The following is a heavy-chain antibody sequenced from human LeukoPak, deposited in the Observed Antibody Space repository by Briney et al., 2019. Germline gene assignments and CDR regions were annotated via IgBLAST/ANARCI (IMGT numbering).Heavy chain of an antibody. CDR3: AKVSY. V-gene: IGHV3-23*01. CDR2: TNSGGTST. CDR1: GFPFSDFS. Sequence: PGGSLRLSCATSGFPFSDFSMSWVRQAPGKGLEWISTTNSGGTSTYYAESVKGRFTISRDNSKNTLYLQMNSLRAEDTAVYYCAKVSYWGQGTLVTVSS. J-gene: IGHJ4*02.